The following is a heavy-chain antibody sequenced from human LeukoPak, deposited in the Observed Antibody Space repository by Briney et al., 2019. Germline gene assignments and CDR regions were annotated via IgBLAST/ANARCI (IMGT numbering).Heavy chain of an antibody. CDR2: IYTSGST. CDR3: ARRWNYKDGFDV. D-gene: IGHD1-7*01. J-gene: IGHJ3*01. CDR1: GGSISSSSYY. Sequence: KPSETLSLTCTVSGGSISSSSYYWSWIRQPAGKGLEWIGRIYTSGSTNYNPSLKSRVTMSVDTSKNQFSLKLSSVTAADTAVYYCARRWNYKDGFDVWGRGTLVTVSS. V-gene: IGHV4-61*02.